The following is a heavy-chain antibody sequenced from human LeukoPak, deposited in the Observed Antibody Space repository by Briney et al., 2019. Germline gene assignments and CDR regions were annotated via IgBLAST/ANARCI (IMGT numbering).Heavy chain of an antibody. CDR3: ARDGAPRTDY. D-gene: IGHD3-16*01. Sequence: GGSLRLSCAASGFTFRDYEMNWVRQAPGKGLERVSYISSTGSLKYYADSVKGRFTISRDNVRNSLYLQMSSLRVDDTAVYYCARDGAPRTDYWGQGTLVTVSS. V-gene: IGHV3-48*03. CDR2: ISSTGSLK. J-gene: IGHJ4*02. CDR1: GFTFRDYE.